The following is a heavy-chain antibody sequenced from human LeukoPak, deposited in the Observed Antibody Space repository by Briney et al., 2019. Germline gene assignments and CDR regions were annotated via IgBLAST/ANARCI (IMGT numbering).Heavy chain of an antibody. CDR2: INESGST. CDR3: ASRIGRYLYYFGMDV. Sequence: SETLSLTCTVSGGSISSGGYYWSWIRQHPGKGLEWIGEINESGSTNYDPSLKSRVTISVDTSKTHFSLNLTSVTAADTAVYYCASRIGRYLYYFGMDVWGQGTTVTVSS. V-gene: IGHV4-39*01. D-gene: IGHD1-26*01. CDR1: GGSISSGGYY. J-gene: IGHJ6*02.